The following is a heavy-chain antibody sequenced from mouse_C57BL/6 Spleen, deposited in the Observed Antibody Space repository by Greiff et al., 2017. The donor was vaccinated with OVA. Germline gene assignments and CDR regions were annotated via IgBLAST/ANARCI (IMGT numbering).Heavy chain of an antibody. Sequence: QVQLTEPGAELVKPGASVKLSCKASGYTFTEYTIHWVKQRSGQGLEWIGWFYPGSGSIKYNEKFKDKATLTADKSSSTVYIELSRFTTEYSAVYFCARHEGGTGSYFDYWGQGTTLTVSS. CDR3: ARHEGGTGSYFDY. CDR2: FYPGSGSI. V-gene: IGHV1-62-2*01. J-gene: IGHJ2*01. CDR1: GYTFTEYT.